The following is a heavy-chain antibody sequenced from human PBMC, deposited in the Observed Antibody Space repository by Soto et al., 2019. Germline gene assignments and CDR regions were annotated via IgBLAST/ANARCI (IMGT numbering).Heavy chain of an antibody. Sequence: DVQLVESGGGLVQPGRSLRLSCAASGFTFDDYAMHWVRQAPGKGLEWVSGISWNSGSIGYADSVKGRFTISRDNAKNSLYLQMNSLRAEDTALYYCAKDRQWLATYFDYWGQGTLVTVSS. J-gene: IGHJ4*02. V-gene: IGHV3-9*01. D-gene: IGHD6-19*01. CDR2: ISWNSGSI. CDR3: AKDRQWLATYFDY. CDR1: GFTFDDYA.